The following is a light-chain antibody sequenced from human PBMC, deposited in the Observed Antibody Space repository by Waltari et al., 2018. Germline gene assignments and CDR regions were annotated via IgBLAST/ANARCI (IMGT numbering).Light chain of an antibody. J-gene: IGLJ1*01. CDR1: SSDVAGYNY. Sequence: QSALTQPRSMSGSPGQSVTISCTGTSSDVAGYNYVSWYQQLPGKAPKLMIYDVSRLPSGVPDRFSGSKSGNTASLTISGLQADDEGDYYCYSYAGSYTYVFGTGTKVTVL. CDR2: DVS. V-gene: IGLV2-11*01. CDR3: YSYAGSYTYV.